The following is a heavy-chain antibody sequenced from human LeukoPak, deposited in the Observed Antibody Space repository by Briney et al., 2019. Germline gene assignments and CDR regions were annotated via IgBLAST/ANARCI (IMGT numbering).Heavy chain of an antibody. V-gene: IGHV3-49*04. D-gene: IGHD1-1*01. Sequence: GRSLRLSCTASGFTFGDYAMSWVRQAPGKGLEWVGFIRSKAYGGTTEYAASVKGRFTISRDDSKSLAYLQMNSLKTEDTAVYYCTRFGNWNDAPGDYWGQGTLVTVSS. J-gene: IGHJ4*02. CDR1: GFTFGDYA. CDR2: IRSKAYGGTT. CDR3: TRFGNWNDAPGDY.